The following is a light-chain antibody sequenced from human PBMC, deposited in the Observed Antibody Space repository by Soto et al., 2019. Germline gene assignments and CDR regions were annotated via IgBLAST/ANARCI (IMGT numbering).Light chain of an antibody. CDR3: QQYGSSPWT. CDR1: QSVSSSY. J-gene: IGKJ1*01. V-gene: IGKV3-20*01. CDR2: GAS. Sequence: EIVLTQSPGTLSLPPGERATLSCRASQSVSSSYLAWYQQKPGQAPRLLTYGASSRATGIPDRFSGSGSGTDFTLTISRLEPEDFAVYYCQQYGSSPWTFGQGTKVEIK.